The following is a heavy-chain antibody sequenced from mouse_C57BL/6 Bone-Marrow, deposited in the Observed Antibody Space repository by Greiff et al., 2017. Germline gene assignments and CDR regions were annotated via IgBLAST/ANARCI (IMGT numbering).Heavy chain of an antibody. CDR1: GFTFNTYA. CDR3: VRGPLYYFPYYAMDY. D-gene: IGHD2-1*01. V-gene: IGHV10-3*01. J-gene: IGHJ4*01. Sequence: EVQRVESGGGLVQPKGSLKLSCAASGFTFNTYAMHWVRQAPGKGLEWVARIRSKSSNYATYYADSVKNRFTISRDDSKCMLYLQMNNLKPEDTAMYYCVRGPLYYFPYYAMDYWGQGTSVTVSS. CDR2: IRSKSSNYAT.